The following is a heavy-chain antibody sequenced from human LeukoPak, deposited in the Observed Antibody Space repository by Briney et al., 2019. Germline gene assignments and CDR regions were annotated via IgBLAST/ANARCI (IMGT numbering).Heavy chain of an antibody. J-gene: IGHJ4*02. CDR1: GYTFTSYG. D-gene: IGHD1-26*01. Sequence: LGASVTVSCKASGYTFTSYGISWVRQAPGQGLEWMGWISAYNGNTNYAQKLQGRVTMTTDTSTSTAYMELRSLRSDDTAVYYCARTEYSGSYPSVGWGQGTLVTVSS. CDR3: ARTEYSGSYPSVG. CDR2: ISAYNGNT. V-gene: IGHV1-18*01.